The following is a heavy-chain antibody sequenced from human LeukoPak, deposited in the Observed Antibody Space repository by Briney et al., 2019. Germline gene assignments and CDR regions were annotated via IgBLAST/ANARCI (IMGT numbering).Heavy chain of an antibody. V-gene: IGHV3-74*01. CDR2: INSDGSST. CDR1: GFTFSSYA. D-gene: IGHD3-22*01. J-gene: IGHJ4*02. Sequence: PGGSLRLSCAASGFTFSSYAMSWVRQAPGKGLVWVSRINSDGSSTSYADSVKGRFTISRDNAKNTLYLQMNSLRAEDTAVYYCARSGLNSYYYDSSGPVHWGQGTLVTVSS. CDR3: ARSGLNSYYYDSSGPVH.